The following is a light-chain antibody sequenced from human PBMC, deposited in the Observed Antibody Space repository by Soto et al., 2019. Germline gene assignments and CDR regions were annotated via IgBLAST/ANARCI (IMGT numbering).Light chain of an antibody. Sequence: QSALTQPPSVSGSPGQSVAISCTGTSSEVGSYNRVSWYQQPPGTAPKLMIYDVSDRPSGVPDRFSGSKSGNTASLTISGLQAEDEADYYCSSYTSSSTYGFGTGTKVTVL. V-gene: IGLV2-18*02. CDR1: SSEVGSYNR. CDR3: SSYTSSSTYG. J-gene: IGLJ1*01. CDR2: DVS.